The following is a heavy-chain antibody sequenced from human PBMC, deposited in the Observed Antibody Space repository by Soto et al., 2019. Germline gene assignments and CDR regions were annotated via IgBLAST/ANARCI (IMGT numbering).Heavy chain of an antibody. CDR2: ISYDGSNK. V-gene: IGHV3-30-3*01. D-gene: IGHD6-13*01. CDR3: VREYQAAGMYGMDV. Sequence: QVQLVESGGGVVQPGTSLRLSCAASGFTFSSYAMHWVRQSPGKGLEWVAVISYDGSNKYYAESVKGRFSISRDNSKDTLYLQMSSLRGEDTAVYSCVREYQAAGMYGMDVW. CDR1: GFTFSSYA. J-gene: IGHJ6*01.